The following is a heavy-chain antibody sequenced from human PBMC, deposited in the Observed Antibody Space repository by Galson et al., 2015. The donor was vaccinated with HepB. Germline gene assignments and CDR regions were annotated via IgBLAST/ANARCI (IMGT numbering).Heavy chain of an antibody. J-gene: IGHJ4*02. CDR3: ATAQRGYSYGTDYFDS. CDR2: IIPIFGTA. V-gene: IGHV1-69*06. CDR1: GYTFSSYA. D-gene: IGHD5-18*01. Sequence: SVKVSCKASGYTFSSYAISWVRQAPGQGLEWMGGIIPIFGTANYAQKFQGRVTITADKSTSTAYMELSSLRSEDTAVYYCATAQRGYSYGTDYFDSWGQGSLVTVSS.